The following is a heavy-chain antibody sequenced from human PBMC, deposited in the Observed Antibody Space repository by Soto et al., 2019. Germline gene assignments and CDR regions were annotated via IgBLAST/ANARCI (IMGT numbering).Heavy chain of an antibody. Sequence: GGSLRLSCAASGFTFRSYSMNWVRQAPGKGLEWVSSISSSSSYIYYADSVKGRFTISRDNAKNSLYLQMNSLRAEDTAVYYCARDPPTPVTTDYWGQGTLVTVSS. CDR1: GFTFRSYS. CDR3: ARDPPTPVTTDY. D-gene: IGHD4-17*01. J-gene: IGHJ4*02. CDR2: ISSSSSYI. V-gene: IGHV3-21*01.